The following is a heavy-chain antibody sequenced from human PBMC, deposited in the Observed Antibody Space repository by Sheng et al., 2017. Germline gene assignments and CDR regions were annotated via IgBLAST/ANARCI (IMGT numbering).Heavy chain of an antibody. CDR1: GFTFSSSW. CDR3: ARMKIPLDY. V-gene: IGHV3-74*01. Sequence: EVQLVESGGALVQPGGSLRLSCAASGFTFSSSWMHWVRQVPGKGLMWVSLISTDGSTTTYADSVRGRFTISRDNARNTLYLQMISLGXEDTAVYYCARMKIPLDYWGQGSRGHRLL. CDR2: ISTDGSTT. D-gene: IGHD2-2*02. J-gene: IGHJ4*02.